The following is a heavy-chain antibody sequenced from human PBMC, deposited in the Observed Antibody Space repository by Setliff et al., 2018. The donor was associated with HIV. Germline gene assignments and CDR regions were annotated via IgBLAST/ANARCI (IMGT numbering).Heavy chain of an antibody. D-gene: IGHD7-27*01. Sequence: GGSLRLSCAASGFTLTTYSMNWVRQAPGKGLEWVSSITSGSTYVNYADSVKGRFSISRDNSKNSLYLQMISLRAEDTALYYCARQGNWEFDYWGQGTLVTVSS. J-gene: IGHJ4*02. CDR2: ITSGSTYV. CDR3: ARQGNWEFDY. CDR1: GFTLTTYS. V-gene: IGHV3-21*01.